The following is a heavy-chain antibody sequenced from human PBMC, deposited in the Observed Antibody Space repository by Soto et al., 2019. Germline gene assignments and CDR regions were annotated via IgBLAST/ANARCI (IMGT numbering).Heavy chain of an antibody. D-gene: IGHD5-12*01. CDR3: HGYGY. J-gene: IGHJ4*02. CDR2: IYSGGST. V-gene: IGHV3-53*01. CDR1: GFSVTANY. Sequence: EVQVVESGGGLIQPGRSLRLSCEVSGFSVTANYMSWVRQAPGKGLEWVSVIYSGGSTYYIDSVKGRFSISRDISKNTLYLQMNNLRAEDTAVYYCHGYGYWGQGTLVTXSS.